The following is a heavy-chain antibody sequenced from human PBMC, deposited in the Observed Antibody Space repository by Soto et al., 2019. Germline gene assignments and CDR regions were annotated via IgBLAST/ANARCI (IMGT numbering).Heavy chain of an antibody. Sequence: EVQLLESGGGLVQPGWSLRLSCAASGFTVSSYAMSWVRQAPGKGLEWVSAISGSGGNTYYADSVKGRFTISRDNSKNTLYLQVNSLRAEDTAVYYCSTGGWVDIAAAGALFDYWGQGTLVTVSS. CDR2: ISGSGGNT. J-gene: IGHJ4*02. CDR3: STGGWVDIAAAGALFDY. V-gene: IGHV3-23*01. D-gene: IGHD6-13*01. CDR1: GFTVSSYA.